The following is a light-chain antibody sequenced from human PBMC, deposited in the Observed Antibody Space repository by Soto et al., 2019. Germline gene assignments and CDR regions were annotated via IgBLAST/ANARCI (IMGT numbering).Light chain of an antibody. V-gene: IGKV1-5*01. J-gene: IGKJ1*01. CDR3: LQDINYPWT. Sequence: DIPMTQSHSTLSESLGDGVTIXCRASQSISVWLAWYQQKPGKPPKVLIYGASNLQSGVPPRFSGSGSGTDFTLAISSLQPEDSATYYCLQDINYPWTFGQGTKVDIK. CDR2: GAS. CDR1: QSISVW.